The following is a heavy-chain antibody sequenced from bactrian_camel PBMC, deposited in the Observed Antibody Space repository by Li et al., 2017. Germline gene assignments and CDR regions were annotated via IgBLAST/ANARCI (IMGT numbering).Heavy chain of an antibody. V-gene: IGHV3S6*01. Sequence: HVQLVESGGGSVSAGGSLSLSCVHSQYSGYCMGWFSQYPGKEREGVATICRSGTETYYHDAVKGRFTISYDTAKNTLHLQMNTLRPEDTAVYYCATERTKGSFLDPDEYQVWGQGTQVTVS. CDR2: ICRSGTET. CDR1: QYSGYC. CDR3: ATERTKGSFLDPDEYQV. D-gene: IGHD5*01. J-gene: IGHJ4*01.